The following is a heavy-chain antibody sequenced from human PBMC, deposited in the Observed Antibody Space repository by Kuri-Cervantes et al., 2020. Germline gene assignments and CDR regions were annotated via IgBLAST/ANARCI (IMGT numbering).Heavy chain of an antibody. V-gene: IGHV1-8*01. CDR2: MNPNSGNT. J-gene: IGHJ5*02. CDR1: GYTFTSYD. CDR3: ARAPGKYCSGGSCYSGWFDP. Sequence: ASVKVSCKASGYTFTSYDINWVRQATGQGLEWMGWMNPNSGNTGYAQKFQGRVTMTRNTSISTAYMELSSLRSEDTAVYYCARAPGKYCSGGSCYSGWFDPWGQGTLVTVSS. D-gene: IGHD2-15*01.